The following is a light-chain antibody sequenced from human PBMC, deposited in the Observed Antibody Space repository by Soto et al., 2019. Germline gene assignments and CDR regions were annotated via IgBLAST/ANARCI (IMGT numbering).Light chain of an antibody. Sequence: DIQITQSPSTLSASVGDRVTIGCRASQSISGLLAWYQQKPGKAPKLLIYKASILESGVPSRFSGSGSATEFTLTISSLQPEDFASYYCQQYETFPLTFGGGTKV. CDR3: QQYETFPLT. J-gene: IGKJ4*01. CDR2: KAS. CDR1: QSISGL. V-gene: IGKV1-5*03.